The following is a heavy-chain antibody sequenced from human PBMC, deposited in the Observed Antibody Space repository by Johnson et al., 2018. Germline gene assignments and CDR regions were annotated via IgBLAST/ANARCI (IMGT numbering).Heavy chain of an antibody. V-gene: IGHV3-30*18. J-gene: IGHJ6*02. D-gene: IGHD3-10*01. CDR2: ISYDGSEK. CDR1: GFTFSDYG. CDR3: AKDLTGPYYYGMDV. Sequence: QVRLVEAGGGVVQPGRSLRLSCAASGFTFSDYGIHWVRQAPGKGLAWVAIISYDGSEKYYADSVKGRFTIPRDNSKNTLYLQMSSLRAEDTAVYYCAKDLTGPYYYGMDVWGQGTTVTVSS.